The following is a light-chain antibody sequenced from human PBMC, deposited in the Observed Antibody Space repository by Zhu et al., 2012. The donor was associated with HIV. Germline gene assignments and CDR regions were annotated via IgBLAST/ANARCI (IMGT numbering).Light chain of an antibody. CDR3: QHYDDWPWT. CDR2: GAS. CDR1: QSVSSN. J-gene: IGKJ1*01. V-gene: IGKV3-15*01. Sequence: EIVLTQSPGTLSLSLGERATLSCRASQSVSSNLAWYQQKPGQAPRLLIYGASTRATGIPARFSGSGSGTEFTLTISSLQSEDFAVYYCQHYDDWPWTFGQGTKVEIK.